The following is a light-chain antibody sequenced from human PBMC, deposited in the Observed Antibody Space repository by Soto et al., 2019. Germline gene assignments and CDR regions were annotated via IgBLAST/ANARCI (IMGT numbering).Light chain of an antibody. Sequence: EIVLTQSPATLSLSPGERATLSCRASQSVRSYLAWYQQKPGQATRLIIYGASTRANGIPARFSGSGSGTEFTLTINSLQSEDFAAYYCQQYNNWPPLTFGGGTKVDIK. CDR2: GAS. V-gene: IGKV3-15*01. J-gene: IGKJ4*01. CDR3: QQYNNWPPLT. CDR1: QSVRSY.